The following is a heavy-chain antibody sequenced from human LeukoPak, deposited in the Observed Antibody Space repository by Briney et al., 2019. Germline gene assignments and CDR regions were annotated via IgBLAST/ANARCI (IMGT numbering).Heavy chain of an antibody. CDR3: ARQSPEYDILTGYYGHFDY. V-gene: IGHV4-59*08. Sequence: SETLSFTCTVSGGSISSYYWSWIRQPPGKGLEWIGYIYYSGSTNYNPSLKSRVTISVDTSKNQFSLKLSSVTAADTAVYYCARQSPEYDILTGYYGHFDYWGQGTLVTVSS. CDR1: GGSISSYY. CDR2: IYYSGST. D-gene: IGHD3-9*01. J-gene: IGHJ4*02.